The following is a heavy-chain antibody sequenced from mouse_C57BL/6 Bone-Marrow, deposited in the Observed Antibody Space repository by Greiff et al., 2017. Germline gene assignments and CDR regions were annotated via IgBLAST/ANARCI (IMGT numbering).Heavy chain of an antibody. Sequence: QVQLQQSGAELVRPGTSVKVSCKASGYAFTNYLIEWVKQRPGQGLEWIGVITPGSGGTNYNEKFKGKATLTAYNSSITAYMHLCSLTSEDSAVYFCARSKNWDSWFAYWGQGTLVTVSA. V-gene: IGHV1-54*01. CDR2: ITPGSGGT. D-gene: IGHD4-1*01. CDR3: ARSKNWDSWFAY. J-gene: IGHJ3*01. CDR1: GYAFTNYL.